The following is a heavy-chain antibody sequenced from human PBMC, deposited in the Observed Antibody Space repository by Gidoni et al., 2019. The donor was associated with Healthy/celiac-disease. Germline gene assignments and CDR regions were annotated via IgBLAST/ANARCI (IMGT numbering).Heavy chain of an antibody. CDR3: AKDRNVAMVSYVDY. CDR2: ISYDGSNK. CDR1: GFTFSSYG. J-gene: IGHJ4*02. V-gene: IGHV3-30*18. D-gene: IGHD5-18*01. Sequence: QVQLVESGGGVVQPGRSLRLSCAASGFTFSSYGMHWVRQAPGKGLEWVAVISYDGSNKYYADSVKGRFTISRDNSKNTLYLQMNSLRAEDTAVYYCAKDRNVAMVSYVDYWGQGTLVTVSS.